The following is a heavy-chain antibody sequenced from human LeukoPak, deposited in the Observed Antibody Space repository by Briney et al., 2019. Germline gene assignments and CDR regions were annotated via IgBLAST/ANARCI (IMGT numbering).Heavy chain of an antibody. CDR1: GGSISSYY. Sequence: SETLSLTCTVSGGSISSYYRSWIRQPPRKGLEWIWYIYYSGSTKYKPSLKSRVTIYVDTSKNQFSLKLSSVTAADTAVYYCARGRFLDAFDIWGQGTMVTVSS. CDR3: ARGRFLDAFDI. V-gene: IGHV4-59*01. D-gene: IGHD3-3*01. CDR2: IYYSGST. J-gene: IGHJ3*02.